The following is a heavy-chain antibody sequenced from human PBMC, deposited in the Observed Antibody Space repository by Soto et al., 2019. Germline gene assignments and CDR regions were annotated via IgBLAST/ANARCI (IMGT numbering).Heavy chain of an antibody. J-gene: IGHJ4*02. D-gene: IGHD6-19*01. Sequence: SETLSLTCTVSGGSISSYYWSWIRQPPGKGLEWIGYIYYSGSTNYNPSLKSRVTISVDTSKNQFSLKLSSVTAADTAVYYCARELVAGYFDYWGQGTLVTSPQ. CDR1: GGSISSYY. V-gene: IGHV4-59*01. CDR2: IYYSGST. CDR3: ARELVAGYFDY.